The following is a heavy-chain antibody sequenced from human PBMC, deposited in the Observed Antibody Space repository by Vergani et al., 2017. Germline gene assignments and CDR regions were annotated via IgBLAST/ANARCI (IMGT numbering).Heavy chain of an antibody. Sequence: EVQLVESGGGLAQPGRSLRLSSAASGFTFEDYAMHWVRQAPGKGLEWVSGIFWNSASIGYADSVKGRFTISRDNAKNSLYLEMNSLRAEDTALYYCVKDWGITTSALAYWGQGTLVTVSS. D-gene: IGHD6-13*01. CDR2: IFWNSASI. J-gene: IGHJ4*02. CDR1: GFTFEDYA. V-gene: IGHV3-9*01. CDR3: VKDWGITTSALAY.